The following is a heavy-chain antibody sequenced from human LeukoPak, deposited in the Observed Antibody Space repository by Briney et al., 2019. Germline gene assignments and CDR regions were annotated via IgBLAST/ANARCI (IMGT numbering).Heavy chain of an antibody. D-gene: IGHD6-19*01. Sequence: GGSLRLSCAASGFTFSSYAMSWVRQAPGKGLEWVSAISGSGGSTYYADSVKGRFTISRDNSKNTLYLQMNSLRAEDTAVYYCAKDRGSGWYGKSFDYWGQGTLVTVSS. CDR3: AKDRGSGWYGKSFDY. V-gene: IGHV3-23*01. CDR1: GFTFSSYA. CDR2: ISGSGGST. J-gene: IGHJ4*02.